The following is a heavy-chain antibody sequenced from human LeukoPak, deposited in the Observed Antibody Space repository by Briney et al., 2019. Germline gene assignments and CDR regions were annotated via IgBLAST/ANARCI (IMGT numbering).Heavy chain of an antibody. Sequence: SETLSLTCAVYGGSFSGYYWSWIRQPPGKGLEWIGEINHSGSTNYNPSLKSRVTISVDTSKNQFSLKLSSVTAADTAVYYCARKLDYYYYYMDVWGKGTTVTVSS. D-gene: IGHD1-7*01. V-gene: IGHV4-34*01. J-gene: IGHJ6*03. CDR2: INHSGST. CDR1: GGSFSGYY. CDR3: ARKLDYYYYYMDV.